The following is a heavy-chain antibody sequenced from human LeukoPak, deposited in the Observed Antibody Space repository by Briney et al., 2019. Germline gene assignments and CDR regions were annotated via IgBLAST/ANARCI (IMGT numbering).Heavy chain of an antibody. CDR3: TTLGYHLDS. Sequence: GGSLRLSCAATGFALSAYEVNWVRQAPGKGLEWVAYSSGSDTTTYYADSVKGRFVISRDNARSSLYLQMNSLRAEDTALYYCTTLGYHLDSWGQGTLVTVSS. J-gene: IGHJ4*02. D-gene: IGHD3-22*01. V-gene: IGHV3-48*03. CDR1: GFALSAYE. CDR2: SSGSDTTT.